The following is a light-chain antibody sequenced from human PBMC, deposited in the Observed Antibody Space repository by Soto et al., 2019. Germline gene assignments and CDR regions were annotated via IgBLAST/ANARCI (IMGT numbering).Light chain of an antibody. J-gene: IGKJ2*01. CDR2: AAS. CDR1: QGISSY. Sequence: IQLTQSPSSLSASVGDRVTITCRASQGISSYLAWNQQKPGKAPKLLIYAASTLQSGVPSSFSGSGSGTDFTLTITSLQPEDFATYYCQPLIPYPLFG. V-gene: IGKV1-9*01. CDR3: QPLIPYPL.